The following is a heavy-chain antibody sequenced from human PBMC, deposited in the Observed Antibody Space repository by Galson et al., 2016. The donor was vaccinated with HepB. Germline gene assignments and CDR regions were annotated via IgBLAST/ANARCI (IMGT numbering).Heavy chain of an antibody. CDR2: VYTSGNT. D-gene: IGHD2-2*01. Sequence: SETLFLTCTVSGGSIRSYYWSWIRQPAGKGLEWIGRVYTSGNTNYNPSLKSRISMSVDTSKNQFSLKLYSVTAADTAVYYCARPLIGTRGAFDIWGQGTMVTVSS. J-gene: IGHJ3*02. V-gene: IGHV4-4*07. CDR1: GGSIRSYY. CDR3: ARPLIGTRGAFDI.